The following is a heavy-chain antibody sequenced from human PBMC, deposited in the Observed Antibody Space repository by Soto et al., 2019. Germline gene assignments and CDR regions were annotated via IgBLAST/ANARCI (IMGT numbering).Heavy chain of an antibody. CDR1: GGSISSYY. V-gene: IGHV4-59*01. J-gene: IGHJ6*02. D-gene: IGHD1-20*01. Sequence: KSSETLSLTCTVSGGSISSYYWSWIRQPPGKGLEWIGYIYYSGSTNYNPPLKSRVTISVDTSKNQFSLKLSSVTAADTAVYYCARADNWNTYYYGMDVWGQGTTVTVSS. CDR2: IYYSGST. CDR3: ARADNWNTYYYGMDV.